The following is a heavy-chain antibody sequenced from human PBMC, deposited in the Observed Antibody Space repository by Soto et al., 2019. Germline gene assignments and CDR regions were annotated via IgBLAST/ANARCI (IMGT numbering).Heavy chain of an antibody. CDR3: ARTRTGDYHAFDI. Sequence: ASVKVSCKASGGTFSSYTISWVRQAPGQGLEWMGRIIPILGIANYAQKFQGRVTITADKSTSTAYMELSSLRSEDTAVYYCARTRTGDYHAFDIWGQGTMVTVSS. CDR2: IIPILGIA. D-gene: IGHD7-27*01. CDR1: GGTFSSYT. J-gene: IGHJ3*02. V-gene: IGHV1-69*02.